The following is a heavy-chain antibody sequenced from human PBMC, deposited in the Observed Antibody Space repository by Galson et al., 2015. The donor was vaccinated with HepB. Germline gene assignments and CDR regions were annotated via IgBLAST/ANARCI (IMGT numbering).Heavy chain of an antibody. CDR3: ARDDSDETYYYYGMDV. CDR2: ISYDGTNK. V-gene: IGHV3-30-3*01. CDR1: GFTFSSYA. J-gene: IGHJ6*02. D-gene: IGHD3-22*01. Sequence: SLRLSCAASGFTFSSYAMHWVRQAPGKGLEWVSFISYDGTNKYYAESVKGRFTIARDKSKNTLYLHMNSLRAEDTAVYYCARDDSDETYYYYGMDVWGQGTTVTVSS.